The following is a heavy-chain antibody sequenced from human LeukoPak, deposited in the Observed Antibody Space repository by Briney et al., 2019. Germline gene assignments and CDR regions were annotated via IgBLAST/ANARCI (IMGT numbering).Heavy chain of an antibody. CDR1: GFTFSSYD. V-gene: IGHV3-13*01. D-gene: IGHD3-9*01. J-gene: IGHJ3*02. CDR3: ARGSFGAFDI. CDR2: IGTAGDT. Sequence: PGGSLRLSCAASGFTFSSYDMHWVRQATGKGLEWASGIGTAGDTYYPGSVKGRFTISRENAKNSLYLQMNSLRAGDTAVYYCARGSFGAFDIWGQGTTVTVSS.